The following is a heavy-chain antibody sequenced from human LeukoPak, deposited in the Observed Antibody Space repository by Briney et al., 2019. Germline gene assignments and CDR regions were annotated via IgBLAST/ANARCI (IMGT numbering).Heavy chain of an antibody. V-gene: IGHV3-74*01. CDR3: VCLGLGGLSLD. CDR1: GFTFSRYS. D-gene: IGHD3-16*01. J-gene: IGHJ4*02. CDR2: VNSDGSGT. Sequence: GGSLRLSCAASGFTFSRYSMRWVRQAPGKGLVWVSHVNSDGSGTDYADSVKGRFTISRDNAKNTLYLQMNSLRVEDTAVYYCVCLGLGGLSLDWGQGTLVTVPS.